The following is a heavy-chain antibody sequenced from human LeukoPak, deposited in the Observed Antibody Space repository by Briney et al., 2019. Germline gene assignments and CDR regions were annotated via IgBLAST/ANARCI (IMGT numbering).Heavy chain of an antibody. CDR1: GFTFSSYW. CDR3: ARDLGAYYDSSDNWFDP. CDR2: INSDGSSA. D-gene: IGHD3-22*01. Sequence: GGSLRLSCAGSGFTFSSYWMYWVRQAPGKGLVWVSRINSDGSSADYADSVKGRFTISRDNAKNTLYLQMNSLRAEDTALYYCARDLGAYYDSSDNWFDPWGQGTLVTVSS. J-gene: IGHJ5*02. V-gene: IGHV3-74*01.